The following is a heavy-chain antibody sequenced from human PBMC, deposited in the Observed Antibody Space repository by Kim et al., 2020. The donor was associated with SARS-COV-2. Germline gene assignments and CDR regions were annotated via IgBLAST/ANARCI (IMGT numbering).Heavy chain of an antibody. Sequence: GGSLRLSCAASGFTFSSNGMHWVRQGPGKGLEWVALITYDGGYMFYADSVKGRFTISRDNSKNTLYMQLSSLRVEDTAIYYCARDYHSSGWYYFDH. V-gene: IGHV3-33*05. D-gene: IGHD6-19*01. J-gene: IGHJ4*01. CDR2: ITYDGGYM. CDR1: GFTFSSNG. CDR3: ARDYHSSGWYYFDH.